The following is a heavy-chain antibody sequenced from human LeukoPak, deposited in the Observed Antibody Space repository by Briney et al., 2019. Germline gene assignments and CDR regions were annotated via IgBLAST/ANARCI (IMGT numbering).Heavy chain of an antibody. V-gene: IGHV3-43*02. CDR3: AKGPGDYVWGSYPPVDY. J-gene: IGHJ4*02. CDR2: ISGDGGIT. Sequence: GGSLRLSCAASGFTFDDNAMHWVRQAPGKGLEWVSLISGDGGITYYADSVKGRFTISRDNSKNSLYLQMNSLRTEDTALYYCAKGPGDYVWGSYPPVDYWGQGTLVTVSS. CDR1: GFTFDDNA. D-gene: IGHD3-16*02.